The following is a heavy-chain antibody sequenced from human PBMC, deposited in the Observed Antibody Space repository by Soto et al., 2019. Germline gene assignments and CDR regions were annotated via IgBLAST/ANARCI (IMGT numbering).Heavy chain of an antibody. V-gene: IGHV1-24*01. Sequence: ASVKVSCKVSGYTLTELSMHWVRQAPGKGLEWMGGFDPEDGETIYAQKFQGRVTMTEDTSTDTAYMELSSLRSEDTAVYYCETDRQAAAEVIVAFDIWGKGKMVTVPS. CDR3: ETDRQAAAEVIVAFDI. CDR2: FDPEDGET. J-gene: IGHJ3*02. CDR1: GYTLTELS. D-gene: IGHD6-13*01.